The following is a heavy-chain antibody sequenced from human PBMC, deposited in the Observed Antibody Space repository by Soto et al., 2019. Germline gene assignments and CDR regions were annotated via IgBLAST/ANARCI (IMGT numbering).Heavy chain of an antibody. CDR2: ISASGDST. CDR3: AKTPLPLLPGILWFEP. D-gene: IGHD3-10*01. V-gene: IGHV3-23*01. J-gene: IGHJ5*02. Sequence: GGAGGRTCLFARVASRHCAGSFARQAPGKGLEWVSAISASGDSTYYADAVKGRFTISRDNSKNTLYLEMNSLRAEDTALYYWAKTPLPLLPGILWFEPWRQGNLVNLS. CDR1: RVASRHCA.